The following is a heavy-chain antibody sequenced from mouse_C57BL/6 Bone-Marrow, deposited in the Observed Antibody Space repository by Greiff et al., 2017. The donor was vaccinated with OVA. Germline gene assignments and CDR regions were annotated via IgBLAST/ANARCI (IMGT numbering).Heavy chain of an antibody. J-gene: IGHJ2*01. CDR3: ASGNGNYVERFDY. D-gene: IGHD2-1*01. V-gene: IGHV1-72*01. CDR2: IDPNSGGT. Sequence: QVHVKQSGAELVKPGASVKLSCKASGYTFTSYWMHWVKQRPGRGLEWIGRIDPNSGGTKYNEKFKSKATLTVDKPSSTAYMQLSSLTSEDSAVYYCASGNGNYVERFDYWGQGTTLTVSS. CDR1: GYTFTSYW.